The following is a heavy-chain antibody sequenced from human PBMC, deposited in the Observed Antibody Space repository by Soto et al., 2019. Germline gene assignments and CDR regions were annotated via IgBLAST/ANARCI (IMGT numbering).Heavy chain of an antibody. J-gene: IGHJ4*02. CDR3: ARDLRRLATAGSVLDC. CDR1: GFTFSSYG. V-gene: IGHV3-33*01. CDR2: VWYDGSHQ. Sequence: QVQVLESGGGVVQPGRSLRLSCAASGFTFSSYGMHWVRQAPGKGLEWVALVWYDGSHQYYTDSVKGRFTISRDNSKNTLYLQMNSLRAEDTAVYYCARDLRRLATAGSVLDCWGQGTLVTVSS. D-gene: IGHD1-26*01.